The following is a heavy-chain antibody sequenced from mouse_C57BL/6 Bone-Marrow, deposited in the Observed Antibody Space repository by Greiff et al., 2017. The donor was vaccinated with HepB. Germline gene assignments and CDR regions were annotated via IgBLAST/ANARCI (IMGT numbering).Heavy chain of an antibody. J-gene: IGHJ3*01. CDR2: IDPSDSET. CDR1: GYTFTSYW. D-gene: IGHD1-1*01. CDR3: ARGSTAWFAY. V-gene: IGHV1-52*01. Sequence: QVQLQQPGAELVRPGSSVKLSCKASGYTFTSYWMHWVKQRPIQGLEWIGNIDPSDSETHYNQKFKDKATLTIDKSSSTAYMQLSSLTSEDSAVYYCARGSTAWFAYWGQGTLVTVSA.